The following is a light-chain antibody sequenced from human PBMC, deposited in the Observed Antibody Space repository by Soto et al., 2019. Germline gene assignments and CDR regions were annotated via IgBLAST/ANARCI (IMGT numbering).Light chain of an antibody. J-gene: IGKJ1*01. CDR1: ETISLW. CDR2: KAS. CDR3: QQYDTDAWT. V-gene: IGKV1-5*03. Sequence: DIQLTQSPSTLSAFVGDRVTITCRASETISLWLAWYQQKPGKAPKLLMYKASTLESGVPSRFSGSGSGTEFTLSISGLQPDDFATYYCQQYDTDAWTFGQGTK.